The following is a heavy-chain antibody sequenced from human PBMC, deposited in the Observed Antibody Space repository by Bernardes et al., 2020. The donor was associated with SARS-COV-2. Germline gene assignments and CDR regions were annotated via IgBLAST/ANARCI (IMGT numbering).Heavy chain of an antibody. CDR1: GFTFSTYA. V-gene: IGHV3-23*01. CDR3: AKVNRGGSWLDH. J-gene: IGHJ4*02. D-gene: IGHD5-12*01. Sequence: VGSLILSCAASGFTFSTYAMSWVRQAPGKGLEWVSAISVAGGSTYYADSVEGRFTISRDNSKSTVFLQMDSLRVEDTAVYYCAKVNRGGSWLDHWGQGTLITVSS. CDR2: ISVAGGST.